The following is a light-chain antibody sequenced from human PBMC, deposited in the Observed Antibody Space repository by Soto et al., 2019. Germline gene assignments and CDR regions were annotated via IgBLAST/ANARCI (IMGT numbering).Light chain of an antibody. J-gene: IGKJ4*01. CDR2: GAS. V-gene: IGKV1-12*01. CDR3: QQASICPLT. CDR1: QLISSW. Sequence: IQMTQSPSSVSASVGDSVTITCRASQLISSWLAWYQVKPGKAPKLLIYGASNRESWVPSRFNGSESGTLFTLTINSLQPADCATYYFQQASICPLTFGGGT.